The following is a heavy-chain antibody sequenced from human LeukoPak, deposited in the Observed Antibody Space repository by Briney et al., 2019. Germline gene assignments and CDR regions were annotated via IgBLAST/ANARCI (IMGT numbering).Heavy chain of an antibody. CDR2: IGTSSTTT. J-gene: IGHJ4*02. V-gene: IGHV3-48*02. CDR3: VQTDSSVAH. CDR1: GFTVSSNY. D-gene: IGHD3-22*01. Sequence: GGSLRLSCAASGFTVSSNYMSWVRQAPGKGLEWVSYIGTSSTTTYYADSVKGRFTISRDNVKNSLYLQMNSLRDEDTAVYYCVQTDSSVAHWGQGTLVTVSS.